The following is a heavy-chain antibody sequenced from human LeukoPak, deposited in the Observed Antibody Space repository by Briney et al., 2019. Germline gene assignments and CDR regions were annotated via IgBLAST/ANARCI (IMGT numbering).Heavy chain of an antibody. CDR3: ARGHPGYSLS. CDR2: VFYSGST. V-gene: IGHV4-59*11. D-gene: IGHD6-13*01. J-gene: IGHJ5*02. Sequence: SETLSLTCIVSDTIRSHYWNWIRQPPGKGLEWIGYVFYSGSTNYNPSLKSRVTISLDTSRNQFSLRLSSVTAADPAVYYCARGHPGYSLSWGQGTLVTVPS. CDR1: DTIRSHY.